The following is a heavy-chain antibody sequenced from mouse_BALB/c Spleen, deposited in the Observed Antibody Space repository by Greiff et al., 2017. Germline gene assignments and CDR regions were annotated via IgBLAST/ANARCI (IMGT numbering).Heavy chain of an antibody. Sequence: EVQVVESGPGLVKPSQSLSLTCSVTGYSITSGYYWNWIRQFPGNKLEWMGYISYDGSNNYNPSLKNRISITRDTSKNQFFLKLNSVTTEDTATYYCARGASYYGSLYYFDYWGQGTTLTVSS. CDR2: ISYDGSN. CDR1: GYSITSGYY. D-gene: IGHD1-1*01. CDR3: ARGASYYGSLYYFDY. J-gene: IGHJ2*01. V-gene: IGHV3-6*02.